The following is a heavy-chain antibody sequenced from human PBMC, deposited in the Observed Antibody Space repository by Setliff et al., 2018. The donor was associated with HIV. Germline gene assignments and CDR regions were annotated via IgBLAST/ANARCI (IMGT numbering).Heavy chain of an antibody. CDR3: ARGVPLLPPHY. J-gene: IGHJ4*02. D-gene: IGHD2-21*02. CDR1: GASITTDTYY. V-gene: IGHV4-39*01. Sequence: SETLSLTCTVSGASITTDTYYWAWIRQPPGKGLEWIGSIYHRGSTHHNPSLKSRVTFSVDTSKNQFSLKLSSVTAADTAVYYCARGVPLLPPHYWGQGTLVTVSS. CDR2: IYHRGST.